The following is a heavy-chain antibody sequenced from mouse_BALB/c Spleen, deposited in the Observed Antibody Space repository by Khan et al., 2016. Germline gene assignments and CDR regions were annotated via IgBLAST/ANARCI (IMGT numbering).Heavy chain of an antibody. CDR1: GYTFSNYW. V-gene: IGHV1-9*01. J-gene: IGHJ4*01. CDR2: ILPGNANS. D-gene: IGHD3-2*02. Sequence: VQLQESGAELMKPGASVKISCKATGYTFSNYWIEWVKQTPGHGLEWIGDILPGNANSNYNENLKGKATLTADTSSNTAYMQLSSLTSEDSAVYYCASAWYAMDYWGQGTSVTVSS. CDR3: ASAWYAMDY.